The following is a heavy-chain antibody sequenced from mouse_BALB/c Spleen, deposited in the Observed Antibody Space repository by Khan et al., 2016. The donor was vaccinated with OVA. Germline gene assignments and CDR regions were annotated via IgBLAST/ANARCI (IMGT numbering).Heavy chain of an antibody. V-gene: IGHV2-2*02. J-gene: IGHJ3*01. D-gene: IGHD2-4*01. CDR2: IWSAGST. CDR1: GFSLTNYS. Sequence: QVQLQQPGPGLVQPSQSLSITCTVSGFSLTNYSVHWVRQSPGKGLEWLGVIWSAGSTDYNAAFIYRLTIRKDNSRSQVFFKLTSLQPNDTAMYYGARRGYDYGRGALFAYWGQGTLVTVSA. CDR3: ARRGYDYGRGALFAY.